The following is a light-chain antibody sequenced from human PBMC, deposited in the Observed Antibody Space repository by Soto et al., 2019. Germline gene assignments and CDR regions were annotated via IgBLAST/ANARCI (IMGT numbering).Light chain of an antibody. Sequence: QSALTQPASVSGSPGQSIAMSCTGTSSDVGGYNYVSWYQQHPGKAPKLIFYDVTSRPSGVSNRFSGSKSGNTASLTISGLQAEDEADYYCSSYTGSSTYVFGTGTKLTVL. J-gene: IGLJ1*01. CDR1: SSDVGGYNY. CDR3: SSYTGSSTYV. V-gene: IGLV2-14*01. CDR2: DVT.